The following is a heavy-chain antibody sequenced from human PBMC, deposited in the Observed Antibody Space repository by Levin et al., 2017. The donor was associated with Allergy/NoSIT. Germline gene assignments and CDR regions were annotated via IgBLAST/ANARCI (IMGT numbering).Heavy chain of an antibody. V-gene: IGHV4-61*01. Sequence: NTSETLSLTCTVSGGSVSNGNYYWNWIRQPPGKGLEWLGYLSYTGTTIYNPSLKSRVFISVDMSKKQFSLRLSSVTAADTAVYYCATTSTVTTYVSWGRGTLVTVSS. J-gene: IGHJ5*02. D-gene: IGHD4-11*01. CDR1: GGSVSNGNYY. CDR3: ATTSTVTTYVS. CDR2: LSYTGTT.